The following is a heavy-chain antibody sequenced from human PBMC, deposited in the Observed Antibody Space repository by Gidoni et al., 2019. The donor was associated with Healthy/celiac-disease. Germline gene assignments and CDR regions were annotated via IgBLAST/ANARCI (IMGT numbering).Heavy chain of an antibody. CDR1: GFTLSSYE. D-gene: IGHD3-3*01. Sequence: EVQLVESGGGLVQPGGSLRLSCAASGFTLSSYEMNWVRQAPGKGLEWVSYISSSGSTIYYADSVKGRFTISRDNAKNSLYLQMNSLRAEDTAVYYCARVMGFFDYYGMDVWGQGTTVTVSS. CDR3: ARVMGFFDYYGMDV. J-gene: IGHJ6*02. CDR2: ISSSGSTI. V-gene: IGHV3-48*03.